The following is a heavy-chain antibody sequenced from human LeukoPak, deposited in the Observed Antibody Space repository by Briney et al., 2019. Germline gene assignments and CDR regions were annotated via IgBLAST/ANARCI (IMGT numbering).Heavy chain of an antibody. CDR2: ISYDGSNK. J-gene: IGHJ4*02. D-gene: IGHD1-26*01. CDR1: GFTFSSYG. CDR3: ARDLYSGSYPVQVDY. Sequence: GGSLRLSCAASGFTFSSYGMHWVRQAPGKGLEWVAVISYDGSNKYYADSVKGRFTVSRDNSKNTLYLQMNSLRAEDTAVYYCARDLYSGSYPVQVDYWGQGTLVTVSS. V-gene: IGHV3-30*04.